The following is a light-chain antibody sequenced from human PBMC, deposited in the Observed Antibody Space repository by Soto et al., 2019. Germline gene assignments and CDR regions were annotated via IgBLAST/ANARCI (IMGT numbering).Light chain of an antibody. CDR3: QQRSNWQYS. V-gene: IGKV3-11*01. CDR1: QSVSND. J-gene: IGKJ2*03. CDR2: DAS. Sequence: EIVLTQSPATLSLSPGERATLSCRASQSVSNDLAWYQQKPGQAPRLLIQDASNRAAGIPVRFSGGGSGTDFTLTISSLEPEDFAVYYCQQRSNWQYSFGQGTKLEIK.